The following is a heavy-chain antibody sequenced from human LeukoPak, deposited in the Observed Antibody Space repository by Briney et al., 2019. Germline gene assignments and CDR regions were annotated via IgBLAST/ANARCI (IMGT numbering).Heavy chain of an antibody. CDR1: GYTLTELS. CDR3: ARDLTLRYFDWLLYLLDY. CDR2: FDPEDGET. J-gene: IGHJ4*02. V-gene: IGHV1-24*01. D-gene: IGHD3-9*01. Sequence: GASVKVSCKVSGYTLTELSMHWVRQAPGKGLEWMGRFDPEDGETIYAQKFQGRVTMTRDTSISTAYMELSRLRSDDTAVYYCARDLTLRYFDWLLYLLDYWGQGTLVTVSS.